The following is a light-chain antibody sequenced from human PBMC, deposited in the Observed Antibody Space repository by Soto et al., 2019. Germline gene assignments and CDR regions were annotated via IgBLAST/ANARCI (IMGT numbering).Light chain of an antibody. V-gene: IGLV2-11*01. CDR1: SSDVGGYNY. CDR3: CSYAGSYSYV. Sequence: QSVLTQPRSVSGSPGQSATISCTGTSSDVGGYNYVSWYQEQPGKAPKLMIYDVSKRPSGVPDRFSGSKSGNTASLTISGLQAEDDADYYCCSYAGSYSYVFGTGTKVTVL. CDR2: DVS. J-gene: IGLJ1*01.